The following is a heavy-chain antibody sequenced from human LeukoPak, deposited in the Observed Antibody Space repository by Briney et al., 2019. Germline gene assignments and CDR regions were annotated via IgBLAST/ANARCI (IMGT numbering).Heavy chain of an antibody. CDR2: IGGSGGFNT. CDR1: GFTFSSHG. D-gene: IGHD6-19*01. Sequence: GGSLRLSCAASGFTFSSHGMNWVRQAPGKGLEWVSGIGGSGGFNTYYADSVKGRFTISRDNSKNTLYLQMNSLRAEHTAVYYCAKRGTTGSGWYYFDYWGQGTLVTVSS. V-gene: IGHV3-23*01. CDR3: AKRGTTGSGWYYFDY. J-gene: IGHJ4*02.